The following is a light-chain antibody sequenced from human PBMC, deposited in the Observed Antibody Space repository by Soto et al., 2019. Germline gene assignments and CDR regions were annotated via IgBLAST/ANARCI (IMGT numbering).Light chain of an antibody. V-gene: IGKV3-20*01. CDR1: QSVSSSY. CDR3: QQYGSSYT. J-gene: IGKJ2*01. Sequence: EIVLTQSPGTLSLSPGERATLSCRASQSVSSSYLAWYQQQPGQAPRLLFYAASSRATGIPDRFSGSGAGTVFTLTISRLEPEDFAVYYCQQYGSSYTFGQGTKLEIK. CDR2: AAS.